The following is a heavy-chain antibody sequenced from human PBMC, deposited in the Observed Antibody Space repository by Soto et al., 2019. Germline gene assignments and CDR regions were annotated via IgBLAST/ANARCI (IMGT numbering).Heavy chain of an antibody. Sequence: GGSLRLSCASSVFTFISYSMNWVRQAPGKGLEWVSYISSSNRTINYADSVKGRFIISRDNAKNSLYLQMHSLRDEDTAVYYCAREGWPLLQTGMDVWGQGTTVTVSS. J-gene: IGHJ6*02. CDR1: VFTFISYS. CDR2: ISSSNRTI. D-gene: IGHD2-15*01. V-gene: IGHV3-48*02. CDR3: AREGWPLLQTGMDV.